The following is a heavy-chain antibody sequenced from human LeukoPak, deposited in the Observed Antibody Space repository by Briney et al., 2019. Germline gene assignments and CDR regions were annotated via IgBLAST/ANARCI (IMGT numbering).Heavy chain of an antibody. D-gene: IGHD1-26*01. CDR2: ISYDGSNK. CDR1: GFTFSSYG. CDR3: AKPNAEWDLPTQGD. J-gene: IGHJ4*02. V-gene: IGHV3-30*18. Sequence: GGSLRLSCAASGFTFSSYGMHWVRQAPGKGLEWVAVISYDGSNKYYADSVKGRFTISRDNSKNTLYLQMNSLRAEDTAVYYCAKPNAEWDLPTQGDWGRGTLVTVSS.